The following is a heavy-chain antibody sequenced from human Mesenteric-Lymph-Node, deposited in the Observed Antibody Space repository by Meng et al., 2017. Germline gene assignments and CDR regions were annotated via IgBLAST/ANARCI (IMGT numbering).Heavy chain of an antibody. V-gene: IGHV3-23*01. CDR2: ISGSGGST. Sequence: GESLMISCKCSGYSFTNYWIGWVRQAPGKGLEWVSAISGSGGSTYYADSVKGRFTISRDNSKNTLYLQMNSLRAEDTAVYYCAKDPIAVAGTGAFDIWGQGTMVTVSS. CDR1: GYSFTNYW. J-gene: IGHJ3*02. D-gene: IGHD6-19*01. CDR3: AKDPIAVAGTGAFDI.